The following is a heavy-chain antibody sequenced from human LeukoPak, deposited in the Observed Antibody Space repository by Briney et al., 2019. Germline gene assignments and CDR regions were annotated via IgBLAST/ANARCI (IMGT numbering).Heavy chain of an antibody. D-gene: IGHD4-17*01. J-gene: IGHJ3*02. Sequence: GVSLKSSCTGPGYGFPTYWIGWARQVTGQGLEWMGIIYSGEFDTRYRTPFQGQVTISADKSISTAYLQWSSLKASDNAMYYWSRRGRFDYDPADAFDIWGQGKMVTVSS. CDR3: SRRGRFDYDPADAFDI. CDR2: IYSGEFDT. CDR1: GYGFPTYW. V-gene: IGHV5-51*01.